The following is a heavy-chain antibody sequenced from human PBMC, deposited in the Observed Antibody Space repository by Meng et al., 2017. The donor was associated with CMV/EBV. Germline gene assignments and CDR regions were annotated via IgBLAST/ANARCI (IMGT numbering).Heavy chain of an antibody. CDR2: IIPIFGTA. D-gene: IGHD6-6*01. V-gene: IGHV1-69*05. J-gene: IGHJ6*02. CDR3: AREGSSSPWYFYGMDV. CDR1: GGTFSSYA. Sequence: SVKVSCKASGGTFSSYAISWVRQAPGQGLEWMGGIIPIFGTANYAQKFQGRVTITTDESTSTAYMELSSLRAEDTGVYYCAREGSSSPWYFYGMDVWGQGTTVTVSS.